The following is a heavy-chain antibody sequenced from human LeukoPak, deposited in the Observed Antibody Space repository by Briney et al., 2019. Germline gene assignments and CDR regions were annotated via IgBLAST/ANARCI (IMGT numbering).Heavy chain of an antibody. CDR1: GFTFSNYW. CDR3: AGDRDDGGFEY. V-gene: IGHV3-7*01. J-gene: IGHJ4*02. Sequence: PGGSLRLSCAASGFTFSNYWMSWVRQAPEKGLEWVANVKEDGRVKQYTDSMKGRFTISRDNAKNSLYLQMNSLRVEDTAVYYCAGDRDDGGFEYWGQGTPVTVSS. CDR2: VKEDGRVK. D-gene: IGHD4-23*01.